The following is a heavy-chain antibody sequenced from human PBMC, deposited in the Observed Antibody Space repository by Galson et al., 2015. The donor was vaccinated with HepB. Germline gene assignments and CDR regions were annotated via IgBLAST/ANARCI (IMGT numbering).Heavy chain of an antibody. V-gene: IGHV3-30*18. Sequence: SLRLSCAASGFTFSSYGMHWVRQAPGKGLEWVAVISHDGSNKYYADSVKGRFTISRDNSKNTLYLQMNSLRAEDTAVYYCAKADSNYVRKESYGMDVWGQGTTVTVSS. J-gene: IGHJ6*02. D-gene: IGHD4-11*01. CDR1: GFTFSSYG. CDR3: AKADSNYVRKESYGMDV. CDR2: ISHDGSNK.